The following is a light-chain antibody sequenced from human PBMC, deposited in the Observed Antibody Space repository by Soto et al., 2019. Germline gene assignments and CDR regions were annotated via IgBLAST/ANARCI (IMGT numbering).Light chain of an antibody. J-gene: IGKJ5*01. CDR1: QSVTSN. V-gene: IGKV3-15*01. CDR3: QQYNNWPLT. CDR2: VAS. Sequence: IVMTQSPATLSVSPGERATLSCRASQSVTSNLAWYQQKPGQAPRLLIYVASTRATGIPARFSGSGSGTEVTLTISSLQSEDFAVYYCQQYNNWPLTFGQGTRLEIK.